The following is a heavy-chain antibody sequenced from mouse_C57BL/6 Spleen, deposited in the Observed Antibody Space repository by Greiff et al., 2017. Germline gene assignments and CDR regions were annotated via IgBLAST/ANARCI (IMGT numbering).Heavy chain of an antibody. Sequence: EVKLVESGGGLVKPGGSLKLSCAASGFTFSSYAMSWVRQTPEKRLEWVATISDGGSYTYYPDNVKGRFTISRDNAKNNLYLQMSHLKSEDTAMYYGARDGTGDWYFDVWGTGTTVTVSS. CDR1: GFTFSSYA. D-gene: IGHD4-1*01. J-gene: IGHJ1*03. CDR3: ARDGTGDWYFDV. CDR2: ISDGGSYT. V-gene: IGHV5-4*01.